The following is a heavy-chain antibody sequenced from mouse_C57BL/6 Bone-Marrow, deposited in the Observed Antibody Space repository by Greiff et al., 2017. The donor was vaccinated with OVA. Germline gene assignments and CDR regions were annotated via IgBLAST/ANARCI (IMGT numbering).Heavy chain of an antibody. CDR2: IDPVTGGT. CDR3: ARNYGNSYYYAMDY. Sequence: QVQLQQSGAELVRPGASVTLSCKASGYTFTDYEIHWVKQTPVHGLEWIGAIDPVTGGTAYNQKFKGKAILNANKYASTAYMKLRSLTSKDSAVYYCARNYGNSYYYAMDYWGQGTSVTVSS. D-gene: IGHD2-1*01. J-gene: IGHJ4*01. V-gene: IGHV1-15*01. CDR1: GYTFTDYE.